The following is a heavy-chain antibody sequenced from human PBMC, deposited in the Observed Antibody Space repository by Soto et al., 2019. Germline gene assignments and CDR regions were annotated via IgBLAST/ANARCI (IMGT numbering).Heavy chain of an antibody. CDR1: GGSFSGYY. Sequence: SETLSLTCAVYGGSFSGYYWSWIRQPPGKGLEWIGEINHSGSTNYNPSLKSRVTISVDTSKNQFSLKLSSVTAADTAVYYCARGPSDIVVVPAASRFDYWGQGTLVTVSS. V-gene: IGHV4-34*01. CDR3: ARGPSDIVVVPAASRFDY. D-gene: IGHD2-2*01. CDR2: INHSGST. J-gene: IGHJ4*02.